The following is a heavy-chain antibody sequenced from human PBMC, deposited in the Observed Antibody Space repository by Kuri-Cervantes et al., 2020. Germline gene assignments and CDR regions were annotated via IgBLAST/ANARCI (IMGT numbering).Heavy chain of an antibody. V-gene: IGHV4-59*08. CDR3: ARHQRQQITNDRFDP. D-gene: IGHD6-13*01. J-gene: IGHJ5*02. CDR1: GGPIRSYY. CDR2: IYYSGTT. Sequence: SETLSLTCTISGGPIRSYYWSWIRQPPGKGLEWIGYIYYSGTTNYNPSLKSRVTLSLDTSKNQFSLRMSSVTAADTAVYYCARHQRQQITNDRFDPWGQGTLVTVSS.